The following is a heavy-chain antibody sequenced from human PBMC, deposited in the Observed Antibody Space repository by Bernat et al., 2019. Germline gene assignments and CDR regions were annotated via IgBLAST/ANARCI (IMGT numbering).Heavy chain of an antibody. CDR2: ISSDGSNK. CDR3: AKDLTGDYDRVDGDAFDI. D-gene: IGHD4-17*01. V-gene: IGHV3-30*18. Sequence: QVQLVESGGGVVQPGRSLRLSCAASGFTFSSSGMHWVRQAPGKGLEWVAVISSDGSNKYYADSVKGRFTISRDNSKNTLYLQMNSLRAEDTAVYYWAKDLTGDYDRVDGDAFDIWGQGTMVTVSS. CDR1: GFTFSSSG. J-gene: IGHJ3*02.